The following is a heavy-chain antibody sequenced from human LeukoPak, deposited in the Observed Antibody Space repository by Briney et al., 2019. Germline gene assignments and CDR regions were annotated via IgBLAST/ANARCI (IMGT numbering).Heavy chain of an antibody. CDR1: GFTFSDYD. Sequence: PGGSLRLSCSASGFTFSDYDMNWIRQAPGKGLEWISAISGRSSHTYYGDSVKGRFSISRDNAKNLLYLQMNGLGAEDTAVYYCGRAFPPLRTSSAGDLWGQGTLVNLSS. CDR3: GRAFPPLRTSSAGDL. V-gene: IGHV3-21*06. J-gene: IGHJ4*02. CDR2: ISGRSSHT. D-gene: IGHD3-16*01.